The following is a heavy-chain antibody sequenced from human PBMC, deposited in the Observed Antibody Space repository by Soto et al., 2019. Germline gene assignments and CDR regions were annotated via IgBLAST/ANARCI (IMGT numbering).Heavy chain of an antibody. CDR2: ISAYNGNT. J-gene: IGHJ3*02. D-gene: IGHD2-21*01. CDR3: ARDTYCGGDCYLFNDAFDI. V-gene: IGHV1-18*01. CDR1: GYTFTSYG. Sequence: ASVKVSCKASGYTFTSYGTGWVRQAPGQGLEWMGWISAYNGNTNYAQKLQGRVTMTTDTSTSTAYMELRSLRSDDTAVYYCARDTYCGGDCYLFNDAFDIWGQGAMVTVSS.